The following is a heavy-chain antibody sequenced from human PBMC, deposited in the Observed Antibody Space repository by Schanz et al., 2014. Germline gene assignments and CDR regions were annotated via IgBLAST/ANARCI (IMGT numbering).Heavy chain of an antibody. D-gene: IGHD4-17*01. CDR2: ISYDGNTK. V-gene: IGHV3-30-3*01. CDR3: VRDTDYHFDY. CDR1: GFTFNSYA. J-gene: IGHJ4*02. Sequence: QVQLVESGGGVVQPGGSLRLSCAASGFTFNSYAFHWVRQAPGKGLEWVALISYDGNTKYYADSVKGRFTISRDNSKNTLYLQMNSLRADDTAVYYCVRDTDYHFDYWGQGTLVTVSS.